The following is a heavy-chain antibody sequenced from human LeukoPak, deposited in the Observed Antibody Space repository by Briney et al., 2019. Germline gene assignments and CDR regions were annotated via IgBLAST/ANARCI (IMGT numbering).Heavy chain of an antibody. CDR1: GGSISSGGYY. V-gene: IGHV4-31*03. J-gene: IGHJ4*02. CDR3: ARGYHHPGIAAADPGFDY. CDR2: IYYSGST. Sequence: PSQTLSLTCTVSGGSISSGGYYWSWLRQHPGKGLEWIGYIYYSGSTYYNPSLKSRVTISVDTSKNQFSLKLSSVTAADTAVYYCARGYHHPGIAAADPGFDYWGQGTLVTVSS. D-gene: IGHD6-13*01.